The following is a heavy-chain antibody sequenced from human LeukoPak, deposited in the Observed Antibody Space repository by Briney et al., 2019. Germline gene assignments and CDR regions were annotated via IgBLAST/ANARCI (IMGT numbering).Heavy chain of an antibody. J-gene: IGHJ4*02. Sequence: GGTLRLSCAASGFTFSSYGMGWVRQAPGKGLEWVSAISGSGGSTYYADSVKGRFTISRDNSKNTLYLQMNSLRAEGTAVYYCAKEPFITMVRGVIITEGGFDYWGQGTLVTVSS. CDR2: ISGSGGST. D-gene: IGHD3-10*01. CDR3: AKEPFITMVRGVIITEGGFDY. V-gene: IGHV3-23*01. CDR1: GFTFSSYG.